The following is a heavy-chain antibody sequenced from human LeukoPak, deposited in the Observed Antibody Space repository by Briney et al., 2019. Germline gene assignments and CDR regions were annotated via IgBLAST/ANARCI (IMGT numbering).Heavy chain of an antibody. CDR2: INPNSGGT. D-gene: IGHD5-18*01. CDR1: GYTFTGYY. V-gene: IGHV1-2*06. J-gene: IGHJ4*02. Sequence: ASVKVSCKASGYTFTGYYMHWVRQAPGQGLEWMGRINPNSGGTNYAQKFQGRVTMTRDTSISTAYMELSRLRSDDTAVYYCARGSSDTAMVPAGYWGQGTLVTVSS. CDR3: ARGSSDTAMVPAGY.